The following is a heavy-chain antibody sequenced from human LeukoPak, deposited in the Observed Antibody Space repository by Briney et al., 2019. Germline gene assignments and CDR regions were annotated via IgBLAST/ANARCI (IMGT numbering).Heavy chain of an antibody. CDR1: GFIFSSYE. CDR2: ISSSGSTI. CDR3: ARECSSADFDY. D-gene: IGHD2-2*01. J-gene: IGHJ4*02. Sequence: GGSLRLSCAASGFIFSSYEMNWVRQAPGKGLEGVSYISSSGSTIYYAGSVKGRCTISRDNAKNSLYLQMNSLRAEATAVYYCARECSSADFDYWGQGTLVTVSS. V-gene: IGHV3-48*03.